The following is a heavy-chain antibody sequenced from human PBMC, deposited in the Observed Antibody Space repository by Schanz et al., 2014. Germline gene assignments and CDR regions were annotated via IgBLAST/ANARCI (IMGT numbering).Heavy chain of an antibody. Sequence: VQLVESGGGVVQPGGSLRLSCEVSGFTFSSSAVSWVRQAPGKGLEWLSYISRDGTTSYYADSVKGRFTISRDNAKNSLYLEMTSLRGEDTAVYYCARENLNWEAFDIWGQGTVVTVSS. V-gene: IGHV3-48*04. CDR2: ISRDGTTS. J-gene: IGHJ3*02. CDR3: ARENLNWEAFDI. D-gene: IGHD7-27*01. CDR1: GFTFSSSA.